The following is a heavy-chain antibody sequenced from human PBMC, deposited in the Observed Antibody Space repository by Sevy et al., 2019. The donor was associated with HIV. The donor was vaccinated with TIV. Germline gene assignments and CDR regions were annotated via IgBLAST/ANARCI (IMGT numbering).Heavy chain of an antibody. Sequence: ASVKVSCKASGDTFSGSALGWVRQAPGQGLEWMGWINTNSGNPTYAQGFKGRFVFSLDTSVRMAYLQISSLKAEDTAVYYCARGRQYTIFVVVIVEAAIYFDQWGQGTLVTVSS. V-gene: IGHV7-4-1*04. CDR1: GDTFSGSA. J-gene: IGHJ4*02. CDR3: ARGRQYTIFVVVIVEAAIYFDQ. CDR2: INTNSGNP. D-gene: IGHD3-3*01.